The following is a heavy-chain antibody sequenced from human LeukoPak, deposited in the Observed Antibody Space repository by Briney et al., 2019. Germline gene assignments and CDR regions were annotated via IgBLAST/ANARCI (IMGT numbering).Heavy chain of an antibody. V-gene: IGHV1-3*01. CDR2: INAGNGNT. D-gene: IGHD3-22*01. J-gene: IGHJ4*02. CDR1: GYTFTSYA. CDR3: ARGDSSGYYYAYFDY. Sequence: GASVKVSCKASGYTFTSYAMHWVRQAPGQRLEWMGWINAGNGNTKYSQKFQGRVTITRDTSASTAYMERSSLRSEDTAVYYCARGDSSGYYYAYFDYWGQGTLVTVSS.